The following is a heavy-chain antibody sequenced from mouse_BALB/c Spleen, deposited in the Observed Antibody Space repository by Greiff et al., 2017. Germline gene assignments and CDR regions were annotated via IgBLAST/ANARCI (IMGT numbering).Heavy chain of an antibody. J-gene: IGHJ2*01. CDR2: IWTGGGT. CDR1: GFSLTSYD. V-gene: IGHV2-9-2*01. D-gene: IGHD2-1*01. CDR3: VRDSGYYGNYFDD. Sequence: VHLVESGPGLVAPSQSLSITCTVSGFSLTSYDISWIRQPPGKGLEWLGVIWTGGGTNYNSAFMSRLSISKDNSKSQVFLKMNSLQTDDTAIYYCVRDSGYYGNYFDDWGQGTTLTVSS.